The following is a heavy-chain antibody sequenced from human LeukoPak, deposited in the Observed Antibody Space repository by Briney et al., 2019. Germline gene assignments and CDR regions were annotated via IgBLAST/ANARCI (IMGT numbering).Heavy chain of an antibody. D-gene: IGHD5-12*01. CDR1: GGSFSGYY. CDR2: INHSGST. J-gene: IGHJ4*02. CDR3: ARGDIVATIVFDY. Sequence: SETLPLTCAVYGGSFSGYYWSWIRQPPGKGLEWIGEINHSGSTNYNPSLKSRVTISVDTSKNQFSLKLSSVTAADTAVYYCARGDIVATIVFDYWGQGTLVTVSS. V-gene: IGHV4-34*01.